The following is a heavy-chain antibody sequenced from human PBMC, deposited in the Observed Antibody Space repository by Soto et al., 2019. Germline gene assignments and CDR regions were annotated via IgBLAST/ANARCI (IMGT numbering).Heavy chain of an antibody. CDR2: INAGNGNT. CDR1: GYTLTRDA. CDR3: ARDLGGWPDY. Sequence: VASVEVSCKASGYTLTRDAIHWVRQAPGQRLEWMGWINAGNGNTKYSQKFQGRVTITRDTSASTAYMELSSLRSEDTAGYYCARDLGGWPDYWGQGTLVTVSS. D-gene: IGHD2-15*01. J-gene: IGHJ4*02. V-gene: IGHV1-3*01.